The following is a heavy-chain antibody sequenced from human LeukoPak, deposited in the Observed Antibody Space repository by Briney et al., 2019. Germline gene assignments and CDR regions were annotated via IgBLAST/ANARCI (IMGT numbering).Heavy chain of an antibody. CDR1: GGSISGYY. CDR3: ARHVTGQWGLYYYYGMDV. Sequence: SETLSLTCTVSGGSISGYYWSWIRQPPGKGLEWIGYIYYSGSTNYNPSLKSRVTISVDTSKNQFSLKLSSVTAADTAVYYCARHVTGQWGLYYYYGMDVWGQGTTVTVSS. D-gene: IGHD1-26*01. J-gene: IGHJ6*02. CDR2: IYYSGST. V-gene: IGHV4-59*08.